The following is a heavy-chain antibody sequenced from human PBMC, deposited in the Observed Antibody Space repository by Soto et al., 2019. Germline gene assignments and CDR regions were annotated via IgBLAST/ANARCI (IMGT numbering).Heavy chain of an antibody. CDR2: IGPKSGDT. Sequence: QVQLVQSGPEVKKSGASVKVSCQASGYTFTGHYIHWVRQAPGQGPEWMGEIGPKSGDTKYTQKFQGRLTLTRDTSISTVYMELTDLSPDDTAVYYCGRGRSGEIVVFYWGQGTLVTVYS. V-gene: IGHV1-2*02. CDR1: GYTFTGHY. J-gene: IGHJ4*02. D-gene: IGHD2-15*01. CDR3: GRGRSGEIVVFY.